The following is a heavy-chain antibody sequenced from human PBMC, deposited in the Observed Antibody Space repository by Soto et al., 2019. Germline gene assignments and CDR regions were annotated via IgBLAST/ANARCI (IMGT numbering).Heavy chain of an antibody. D-gene: IGHD1-26*01. J-gene: IGHJ4*02. V-gene: IGHV3-23*01. Sequence: EVQLLESGGGLVQPGGSLRLSCAASGFTFSSFAMRWVRQAPGKGLEWVSSSSGSGDSAYYADSVKGRFTISRDNSKNTLYLQMNSLRAEDTDVYYCARLGSGNYYDYWGQGTLVTVSS. CDR1: GFTFSSFA. CDR2: SSGSGDSA. CDR3: ARLGSGNYYDY.